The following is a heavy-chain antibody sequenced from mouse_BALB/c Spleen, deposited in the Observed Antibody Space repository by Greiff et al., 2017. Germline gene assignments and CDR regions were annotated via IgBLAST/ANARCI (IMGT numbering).Heavy chain of an antibody. CDR1: GFTFSDYY. Sequence: EVMLVESGGGLVKPGGSLKLSCAASGFTFSDYYMYWVRQTPEKRLEWVATISDGGSYTYYPDSVKGRFTISRDNAKNNLYLQMSSLKSEDTAMYYCARGGKLSYRYDWFAYWGQGTLVTVSA. CDR3: ARGGKLSYRYDWFAY. J-gene: IGHJ3*01. CDR2: ISDGGSYT. D-gene: IGHD2-14*01. V-gene: IGHV5-4*02.